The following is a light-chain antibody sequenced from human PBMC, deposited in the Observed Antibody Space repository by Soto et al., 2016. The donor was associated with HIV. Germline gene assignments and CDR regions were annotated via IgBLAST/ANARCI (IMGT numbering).Light chain of an antibody. CDR2: GKN. CDR3: NSRDSGGYHVV. CDR1: SLRKYF. V-gene: IGLV3-19*01. Sequence: SSELTQDPAVSVALGQTVKITCQGDSLRKYFATWYQQKPGQAPILVIYGKNNRPSGIPDRFSGSSSGDTASLTITGAQAEDEADYYCNSRDSGGYHVVFGGGTKLTVL. J-gene: IGLJ2*01.